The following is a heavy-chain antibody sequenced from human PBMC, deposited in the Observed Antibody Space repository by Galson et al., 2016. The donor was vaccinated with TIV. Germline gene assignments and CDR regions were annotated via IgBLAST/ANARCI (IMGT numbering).Heavy chain of an antibody. CDR1: GGSVSRYY. CDR2: IFTDGTT. CDR3: ATVNTNSRKYFDY. J-gene: IGHJ4*02. V-gene: IGHV4-4*07. Sequence: ETLSLTCSVSGGSVSRYYWSWVRQSPGKGLEWNGCIFTDGTTTYNPSLKSRVTMSVDTSKRQFSRRLTSVTAADTAVYYCATVNTNSRKYFDYWGQGIKVTVSS. D-gene: IGHD1-14*01.